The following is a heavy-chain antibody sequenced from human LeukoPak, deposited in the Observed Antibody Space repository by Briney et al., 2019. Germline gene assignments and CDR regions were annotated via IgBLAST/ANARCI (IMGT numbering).Heavy chain of an antibody. CDR1: GYTFTSYY. Sequence: ASVKVSCKASGYTFTSYYMHWVRQAPGQGLEWMGIINPSGETTNYAQKFQGRVTMTRDTSTSTVFMELSSLRSEDTAVYYCARGCYGSRWASDIWGQGTVVTVSS. CDR2: INPSGETT. D-gene: IGHD3-16*01. V-gene: IGHV1-46*01. CDR3: ARGCYGSRWASDI. J-gene: IGHJ3*02.